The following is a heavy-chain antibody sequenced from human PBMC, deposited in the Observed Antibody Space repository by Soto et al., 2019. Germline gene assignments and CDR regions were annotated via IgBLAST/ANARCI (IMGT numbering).Heavy chain of an antibody. CDR1: GFTFSRSW. D-gene: IGHD3-3*01. CDR3: AMNAIRFDV. V-gene: IGHV3-7*01. Sequence: LRLSCAACGFTFSRSWMTWVRQAPGKGLEWVARIKQDGSETYYVDSVKGRFSISRDNAKNSLFLQMNSLRVDDTGVYYCAMNAIRFDVRGQGTRVTVFS. J-gene: IGHJ6*02. CDR2: IKQDGSET.